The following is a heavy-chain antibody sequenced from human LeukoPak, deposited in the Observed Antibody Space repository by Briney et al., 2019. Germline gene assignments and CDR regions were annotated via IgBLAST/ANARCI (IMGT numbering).Heavy chain of an antibody. CDR2: IYSGGST. J-gene: IGHJ4*02. CDR1: GFTVSSSY. Sequence: PGGSLRLSCAASGFTVSSSYMSWVRQAPGKGLEWVSVIYSGGSTYYADSVKGRFTISRDNSKNTLYLQMNSLRAEDTAVYYCARRGYCSSTSCSFIDYWGQGTLVTVSS. D-gene: IGHD2-2*01. V-gene: IGHV3-66*01. CDR3: ARRGYCSSTSCSFIDY.